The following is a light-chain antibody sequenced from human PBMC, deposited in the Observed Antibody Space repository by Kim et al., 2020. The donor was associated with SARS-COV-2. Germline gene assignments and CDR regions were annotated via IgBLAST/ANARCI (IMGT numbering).Light chain of an antibody. CDR1: SSDVGGANY. Sequence: GHSFTSSSTGTSSDVGGANYLSWYQQPQGKAPKLMIYEVSKRPSGVPDRFSGSKSGNTDSLTVSGLRAEDEADYYCCSTAGRHIYVFGTGTKVTVL. CDR2: EVS. J-gene: IGLJ1*01. CDR3: CSTAGRHIYV. V-gene: IGLV2-8*01.